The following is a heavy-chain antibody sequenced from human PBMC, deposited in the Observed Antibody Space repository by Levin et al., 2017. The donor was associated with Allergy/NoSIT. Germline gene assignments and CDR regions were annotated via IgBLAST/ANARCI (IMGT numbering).Heavy chain of an antibody. CDR1: GFTVSSNY. D-gene: IGHD6-19*01. J-gene: IGHJ4*02. CDR2: IYSGGST. Sequence: GESLKISCAASGFTVSSNYMSWVRQAPGKGLEWVSVIYSGGSTYYADSVKGRFTISRDNSKNTLYLQMNSLRAEDTAVYYCARVSSSGWGGADYWGQGTLVTVSS. CDR3: ARVSSSGWGGADY. V-gene: IGHV3-53*01.